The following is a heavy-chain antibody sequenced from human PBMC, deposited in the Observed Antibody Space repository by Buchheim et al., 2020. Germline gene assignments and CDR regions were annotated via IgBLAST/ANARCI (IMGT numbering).Heavy chain of an antibody. CDR2: ISYDGSNK. J-gene: IGHJ4*02. CDR3: ARDQWFATTKYFDY. D-gene: IGHD4-17*01. V-gene: IGHV3-30*04. Sequence: QVQLVESGGGVVQPGRSLRLSCAASGFTFSSYAMHWVRQAPGKGLEWVAVISYDGSNKYYADSVKGRFTISRDNSQHKLYLQMNSLRAEDTAVYYCARDQWFATTKYFDYWGQGTL. CDR1: GFTFSSYA.